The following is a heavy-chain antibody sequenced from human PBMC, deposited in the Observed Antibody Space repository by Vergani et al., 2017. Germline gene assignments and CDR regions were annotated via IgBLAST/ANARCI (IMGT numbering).Heavy chain of an antibody. J-gene: IGHJ4*02. Sequence: VQLVQSGAEVRKPGASVTVSCTASGYIFKNYYIHWLRQAPGQGLEWMGWISAYNGNTNYAQKLQGRVTMTTDTSTSTAYMELRSLRSDDTAVYYCASGYSYGGPFDYWGQGTLVTVSS. V-gene: IGHV1-18*04. CDR3: ASGYSYGGPFDY. CDR2: ISAYNGNT. D-gene: IGHD5-18*01. CDR1: GYIFKNYY.